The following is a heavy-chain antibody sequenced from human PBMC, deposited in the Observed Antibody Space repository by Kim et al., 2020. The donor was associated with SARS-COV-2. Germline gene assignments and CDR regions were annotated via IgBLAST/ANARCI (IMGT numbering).Heavy chain of an antibody. Sequence: SETLSLTCTVSGGSISSGGYYWSWIRQHPGKGLEWIGYIYYSGSTYYNPSLKSRVTISVDTSKNQFSLKLSSVTAADTAVYYCARETHLIRGYSNSPRHNNWFDPWGQGTLVTVSS. CDR3: ARETHLIRGYSNSPRHNNWFDP. CDR2: IYYSGST. D-gene: IGHD4-4*01. J-gene: IGHJ5*02. CDR1: GGSISSGGYY. V-gene: IGHV4-31*03.